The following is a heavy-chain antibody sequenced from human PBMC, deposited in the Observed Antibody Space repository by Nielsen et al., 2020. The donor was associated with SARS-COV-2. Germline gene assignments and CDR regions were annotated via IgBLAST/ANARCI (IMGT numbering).Heavy chain of an antibody. J-gene: IGHJ4*02. D-gene: IGHD3-3*01. CDR3: VRDREWAFDL. CDR2: ISSSGSDI. CDR1: GFTVSRYN. V-gene: IGHV3-48*02. Sequence: GEYLKISCAAPGFTVSRYNMNWVRQAPGQGPEWISYISSSGSDISYARSVKGRFTISRDNAGNSLFLHMDSLRDEDTAVYYCVRDREWAFDLWGQGTLVTVSS.